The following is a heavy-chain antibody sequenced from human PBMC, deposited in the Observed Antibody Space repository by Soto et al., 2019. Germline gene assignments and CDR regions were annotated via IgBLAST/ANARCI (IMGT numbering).Heavy chain of an antibody. J-gene: IGHJ6*02. CDR1: GGTFSSYA. V-gene: IGHV1-69*04. Sequence: SVKVSCKASGGTFSSYAISWVRQAPGQGLEWMGRIIPILGIANYAQKFQGRVTITADKSTSTAYMELSSLRSEDTAVYYCASSYYDSSGYYRYYYGMDVWGQGTTVTVSS. CDR3: ASSYYDSSGYYRYYYGMDV. CDR2: IIPILGIA. D-gene: IGHD3-22*01.